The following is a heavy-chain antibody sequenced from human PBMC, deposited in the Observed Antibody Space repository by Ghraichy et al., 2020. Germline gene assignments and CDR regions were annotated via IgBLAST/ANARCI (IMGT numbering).Heavy chain of an antibody. J-gene: IGHJ4*02. CDR3: AESPPGGYSGEIDY. Sequence: GGSLRLSCAASGFSSSSYGMHWVRQAPGKGLEWVAVISYDGSNKYYADSVKGRFTISRDNSKNTLYLQMNSLRAADTAMSYCAESPPGGYSGEIDYWGQGTLVTVYS. D-gene: IGHD3-10*01. CDR1: GFSSSSYG. CDR2: ISYDGSNK. V-gene: IGHV3-30*18.